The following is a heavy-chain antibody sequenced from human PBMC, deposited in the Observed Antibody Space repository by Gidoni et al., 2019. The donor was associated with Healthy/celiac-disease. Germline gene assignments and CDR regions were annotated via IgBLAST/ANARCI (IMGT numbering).Heavy chain of an antibody. V-gene: IGHV5-51*01. Sequence: EVQLVQSGAEVKKPGESLKSSCKGSGYSFTSYWIGWVRQMPGKGLEWMGIIYPGDSDTRYSPSFQGQVTISADKSISTAYLQWSSLKASDTAMYYCARLGQFLEWSINNWFDPWGQGTLVTVSS. CDR2: IYPGDSDT. CDR1: GYSFTSYW. D-gene: IGHD3-3*01. CDR3: ARLGQFLEWSINNWFDP. J-gene: IGHJ5*02.